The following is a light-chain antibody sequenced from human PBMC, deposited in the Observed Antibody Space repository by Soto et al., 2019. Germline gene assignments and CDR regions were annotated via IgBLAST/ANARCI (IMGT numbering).Light chain of an antibody. CDR1: QSVLYSSNNMNY. CDR2: WAS. Sequence: DVVLTQSPDSLAVSLGERATIICKSSQSVLYSSNNMNYLAWYQQKAGQPPKLLIYWASTRESGVPDRFGGSGSGTEFTLTINSLQAEDVAVYYCQQYYCTPWTFGQGTKVEIK. V-gene: IGKV4-1*01. J-gene: IGKJ1*01. CDR3: QQYYCTPWT.